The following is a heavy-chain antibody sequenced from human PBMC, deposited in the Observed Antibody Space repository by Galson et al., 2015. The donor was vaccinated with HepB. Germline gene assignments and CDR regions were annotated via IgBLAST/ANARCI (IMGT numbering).Heavy chain of an antibody. CDR3: ARGSRRFSSSWYKHGAFDI. J-gene: IGHJ3*02. V-gene: IGHV4-34*01. Sequence: ETLSLTCAVYGGSFSGYYWSWIRQPPGKGLEWIGEINHSGSTNYNPSLKSRVTISVDTSKNQFSLKLSFVTAADTAVYYCARGSRRFSSSWYKHGAFDIWGQGTMVTVSS. CDR2: INHSGST. D-gene: IGHD6-13*01. CDR1: GGSFSGYY.